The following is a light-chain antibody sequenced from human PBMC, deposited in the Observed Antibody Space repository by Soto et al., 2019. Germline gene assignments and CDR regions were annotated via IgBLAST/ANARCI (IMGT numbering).Light chain of an antibody. CDR1: QTVGTN. CDR2: GAS. J-gene: IGKJ3*01. V-gene: IGKV3D-15*01. Sequence: EILMTQSPGTLSVSPGEGASLSCRASQTVGTNLAWYQQRPGQAPRLLISGASTRATGIPARFSGSGSGTEFTLTITSLESEDFAVYYCQQKFRCTPTFGPGTTVDIK. CDR3: QQKFRCTPT.